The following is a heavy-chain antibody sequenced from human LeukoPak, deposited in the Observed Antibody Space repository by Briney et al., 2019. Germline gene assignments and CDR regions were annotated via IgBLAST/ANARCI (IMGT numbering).Heavy chain of an antibody. CDR2: IYSGGST. J-gene: IGHJ4*02. V-gene: IGHV3-53*04. CDR3: ARGTSYGRRYFDY. CDR1: GFTFSSYA. Sequence: GGSLRLSCSASGFTFSSYAMYWVRQAPGKGLEWVSVIYSGGSTYYADSVKGRFTISRHNSKNTLYLQMNSLRAEDTAVYYCARGTSYGRRYFDYWGQGTLVTVSS. D-gene: IGHD5-18*01.